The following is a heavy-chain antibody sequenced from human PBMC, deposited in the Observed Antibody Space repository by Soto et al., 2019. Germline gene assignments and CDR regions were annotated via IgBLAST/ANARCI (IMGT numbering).Heavy chain of an antibody. CDR1: GVSRSIYA. CDR3: AKRRGAGGHFDY. V-gene: IGHV3-23*01. CDR2: VSIGGST. J-gene: IGHJ4*02. D-gene: IGHD2-15*01. Sequence: RSSVKRSSVAPGVSRSIYAKGWVRQGPGKGLEWVAVVSIGGSTHYADSVRGRFTISRDNSKNTLSLQMNSLTAEDTAVYFCAKRRGAGGHFDYWGQGALVTVSS.